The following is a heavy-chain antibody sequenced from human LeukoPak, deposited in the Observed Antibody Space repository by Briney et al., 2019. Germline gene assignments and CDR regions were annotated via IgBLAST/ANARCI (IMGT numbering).Heavy chain of an antibody. CDR2: IYYSGST. CDR3: ARSPRDSSGYYYFDY. V-gene: IGHV4-59*08. D-gene: IGHD3-22*01. J-gene: IGHJ4*02. Sequence: SETLSLTCTVSGGSISSYYWSWIRQPPGKGLEWIGYIYYSGSTNYNPSLKSRVTISVDTSKNQFSLKLSSVTAADTAVYYCARSPRDSSGYYYFDYWGQGTLVTVSS. CDR1: GGSISSYY.